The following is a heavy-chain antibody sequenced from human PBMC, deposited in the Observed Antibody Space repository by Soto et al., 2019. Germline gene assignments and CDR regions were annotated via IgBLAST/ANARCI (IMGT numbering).Heavy chain of an antibody. D-gene: IGHD3-3*01. CDR2: IYYSGST. CDR3: ARGNAIWSGLGNWFDP. V-gene: IGHV4-31*03. Sequence: ASETLSLTCTVSGGSISSGGYYWSWIRQHPGKGLEWIGYIYYSGSTYYNPSLKSRVTISVDTSKNQFSLKLSSVTAADTAVYYCARGNAIWSGLGNWFDPWGQGTLVTVSS. J-gene: IGHJ5*02. CDR1: GGSISSGGYY.